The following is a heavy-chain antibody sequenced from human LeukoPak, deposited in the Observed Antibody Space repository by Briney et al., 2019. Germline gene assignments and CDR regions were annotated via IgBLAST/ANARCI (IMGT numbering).Heavy chain of an antibody. CDR3: ARVKDDNNYDRAFDI. CDR2: VYYDGNN. D-gene: IGHD5-24*01. CDR1: GGSMGTYY. V-gene: IGHV4-59*01. Sequence: PSETLSLTCTVSGGSMGTYYRGWTRPPPGKGLEWIGYVYYDGNNDYNPSLKSRVTTSIDTSKKQFSLKLTSVTAADTAVYYCARVKDDNNYDRAFDIWGQGTMVTVSS. J-gene: IGHJ3*02.